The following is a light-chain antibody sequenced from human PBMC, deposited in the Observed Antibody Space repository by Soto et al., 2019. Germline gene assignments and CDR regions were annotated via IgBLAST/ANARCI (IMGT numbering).Light chain of an antibody. Sequence: EIVLTQSPATLSVSPGERATLSCRASQSVSSYLAWYQQKPGQAPRLLIYDASNRATGIPARFSGSGSGTDFTLTISNLEHEDFAVYYCQQRRNWPQTFGQGTQLEIK. CDR1: QSVSSY. V-gene: IGKV3-11*01. J-gene: IGKJ2*01. CDR3: QQRRNWPQT. CDR2: DAS.